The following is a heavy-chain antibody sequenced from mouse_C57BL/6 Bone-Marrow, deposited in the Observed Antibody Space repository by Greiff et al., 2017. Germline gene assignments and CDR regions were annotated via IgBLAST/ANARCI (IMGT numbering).Heavy chain of an antibody. D-gene: IGHD2-2*01. V-gene: IGHV5-9-1*02. CDR2: ISSGGDYI. Sequence: EVKLVESGEGLVKPGGSLKLSCAASGFTFSSYAMSWVRQTPEKRLEWVAYISSGGDYIYYADTVKGRFTISRDNARNTLYLQMSSLKSEDTAMYYCTRERGYGDFDYWGQGTTLTVSS. J-gene: IGHJ2*01. CDR1: GFTFSSYA. CDR3: TRERGYGDFDY.